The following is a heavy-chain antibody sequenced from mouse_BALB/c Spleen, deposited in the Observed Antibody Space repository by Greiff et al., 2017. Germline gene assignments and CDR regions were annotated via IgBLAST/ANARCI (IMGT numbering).Heavy chain of an antibody. V-gene: IGHV10-1*02. CDR1: GFTFNTYA. CDR3: VRQSPLFITRGYAMDY. CDR2: IRSKSNNYAT. J-gene: IGHJ4*01. Sequence: EVHLVESGGGLVQPKGSLKLSCAASGFTFNTYAMNWVRQAPGKGLEWVARIRSKSNNYATYYADSVKDRFTISRDDSQSMLYLQMNNLKTEDTAMYYCVRQSPLFITRGYAMDYGGQGTSVTVSS. D-gene: IGHD1-1*01.